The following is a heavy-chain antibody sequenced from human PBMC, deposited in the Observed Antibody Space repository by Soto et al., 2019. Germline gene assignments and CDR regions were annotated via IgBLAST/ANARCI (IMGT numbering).Heavy chain of an antibody. CDR2: INAGNGNT. J-gene: IGHJ5*02. CDR1: GYTFTSYA. V-gene: IGHV1-3*01. Sequence: QVQLVQSGAEVKKPGASVKVSCKASGYTFTSYAMHWVRQAPGQRLEWMGWINAGNGNTKYSQKFQGRVTITRDTSASTAYSELSSLRAEDTAVYYFARGYGGPIGWVDPWGQGTLVTVSS. D-gene: IGHD3-16*01. CDR3: ARGYGGPIGWVDP.